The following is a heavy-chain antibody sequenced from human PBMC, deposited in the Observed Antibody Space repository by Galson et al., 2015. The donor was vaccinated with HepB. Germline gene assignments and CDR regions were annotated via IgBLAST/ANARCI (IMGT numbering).Heavy chain of an antibody. Sequence: SVKVSCKASGYTSTNYYLHWVRQAPGQGFEWMGWINPKSGGTNYAQKFQGRVTMTRDTSISTVYMELSGLRSDDTAVYYCARGGITIIEVIVALLDNWGQGNLVTVSS. CDR3: ARGGITIIEVIVALLDN. D-gene: IGHD3-22*01. CDR1: GYTSTNYY. V-gene: IGHV1-2*02. J-gene: IGHJ4*02. CDR2: INPKSGGT.